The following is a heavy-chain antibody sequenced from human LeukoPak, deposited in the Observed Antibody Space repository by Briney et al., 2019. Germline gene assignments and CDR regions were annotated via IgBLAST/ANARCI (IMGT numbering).Heavy chain of an antibody. CDR1: DYSISSNYY. Sequence: ETLSLTCTVSDYSISSNYYWGWVRQPPGKGLEWVGRIKSKTDGGTTDYAAPVKGRFTISRDDSKNTLYLQMNSLKTEDTAVYYCTTVYYGDYVIDYWGQGTLVTVSS. D-gene: IGHD4-17*01. J-gene: IGHJ4*02. V-gene: IGHV3-15*01. CDR2: IKSKTDGGTT. CDR3: TTVYYGDYVIDY.